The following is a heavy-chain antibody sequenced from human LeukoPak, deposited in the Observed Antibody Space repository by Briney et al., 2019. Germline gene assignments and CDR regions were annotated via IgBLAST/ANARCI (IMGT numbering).Heavy chain of an antibody. V-gene: IGHV3-74*03. CDR3: AKSDWFDP. Sequence: GESLRLSCETSGFTLKNYRMSWLRRAPGKGPEWVSRSKYDGSTAMYAESVKGRFTISRDNARGTLYLQMNSLRVDDTAVYYCAKSDWFDPCGRGILVTVSS. CDR1: GFTLKNYR. J-gene: IGHJ5*02. CDR2: SKYDGSTA.